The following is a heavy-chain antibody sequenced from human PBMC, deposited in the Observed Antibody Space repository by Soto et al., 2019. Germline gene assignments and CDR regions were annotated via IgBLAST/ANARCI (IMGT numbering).Heavy chain of an antibody. J-gene: IGHJ5*02. D-gene: IGHD7-27*01. V-gene: IGHV4-30-2*01. CDR3: ARVPGP. Sequence: QLQLQESASGLVKPSQTLTLTYAVSGGSISSGGYSWSWIRQPPGKGLEWIGYIYHSGSTYYNPSIKSRVTISVDRSKNQFSLKLSSVTAADTAVYYCARVPGPWGQGTLVTVSS. CDR1: GGSISSGGYS. CDR2: IYHSGST.